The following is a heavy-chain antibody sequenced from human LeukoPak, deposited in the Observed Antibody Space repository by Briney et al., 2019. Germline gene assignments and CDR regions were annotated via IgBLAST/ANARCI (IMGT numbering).Heavy chain of an antibody. Sequence: GGSLRPSCAASGFTFSSYSMNWVRQAPGKGLEWVSSISSSSSYIYYADSVKGRFTISRDNAKNSLYLQMNSLRAEDTAVYYCAREGDIVVVPADLDYWGRGTLVTVSS. CDR3: AREGDIVVVPADLDY. CDR2: ISSSSSYI. CDR1: GFTFSSYS. V-gene: IGHV3-21*01. D-gene: IGHD2-2*01. J-gene: IGHJ4*02.